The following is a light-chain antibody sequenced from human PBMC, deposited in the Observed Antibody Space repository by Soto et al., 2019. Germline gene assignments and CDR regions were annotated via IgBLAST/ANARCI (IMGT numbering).Light chain of an antibody. CDR3: QQYGSSPPLT. V-gene: IGKV3-20*01. CDR1: QSVGSSY. Sequence: EIVLTQSPGTLSLSPGERASLSCRASQSVGSSYLAWYQQKPGQAPRLLIYGTSIRPTGIPDRFSGSGSGTDFTLTISRLEPEDFAVYYCQQYGSSPPLTFGGGTKVDIK. CDR2: GTS. J-gene: IGKJ4*01.